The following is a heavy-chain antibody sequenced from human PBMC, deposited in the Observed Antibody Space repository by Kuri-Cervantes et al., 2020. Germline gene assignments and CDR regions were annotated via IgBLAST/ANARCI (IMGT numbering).Heavy chain of an antibody. CDR3: AKDGGDGYNSDLDY. CDR1: GFTFSSYS. V-gene: IGHV3-21*01. D-gene: IGHD5-24*01. J-gene: IGHJ4*02. CDR2: ISNPSSYI. Sequence: GGSLRLSCAASGFTFSSYSMNWVRQAPGKGLEWVSSISNPSSYIYYADSVKGRFTISRDNAKNSLYLQMHSLRAEDTAVYYCAKDGGDGYNSDLDYWGQGTLVTVSS.